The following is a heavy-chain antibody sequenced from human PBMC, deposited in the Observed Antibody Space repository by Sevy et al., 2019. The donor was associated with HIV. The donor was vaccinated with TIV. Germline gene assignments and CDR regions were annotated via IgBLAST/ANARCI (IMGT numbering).Heavy chain of an antibody. J-gene: IGHJ4*02. CDR1: GFTFSTYW. Sequence: GGSLRLSCEASGFTFSTYWLTWVRPVPGMGLEWVANINQDGSKKYFVDSVKGRFTTSRDNAKNSVYLQLNGLGADDTAVYYCVREIGGRGSYWGQGTLVTVSS. V-gene: IGHV3-7*03. CDR2: INQDGSKK. CDR3: VREIGGRGSY. D-gene: IGHD2-15*01.